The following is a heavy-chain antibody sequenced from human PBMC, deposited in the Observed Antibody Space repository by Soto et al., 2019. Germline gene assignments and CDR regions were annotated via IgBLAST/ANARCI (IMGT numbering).Heavy chain of an antibody. CDR3: ARENQEITIFGVDPEYYFDY. D-gene: IGHD3-3*01. Sequence: PGGSLRLSCAASGFTFSSYGMHWVRQAPGKGLEWVAVIWYDGSNKYYADSVKGRFTISRDNSKNTLYLQMNSLRAEDTAVYYCARENQEITIFGVDPEYYFDYWGQGTLVTVSS. CDR1: GFTFSSYG. J-gene: IGHJ4*02. CDR2: IWYDGSNK. V-gene: IGHV3-33*01.